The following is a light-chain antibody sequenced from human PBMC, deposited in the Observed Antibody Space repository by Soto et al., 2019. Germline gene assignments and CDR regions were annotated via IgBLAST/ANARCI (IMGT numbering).Light chain of an antibody. Sequence: DIQMTQSPSTLSASVGDRVTSTCRASQSISSWLAWYQQKTGKAPKLLIYGASSLESGVPSRFSGSGYGTEFNLTISSLQTDDFATYYCQQYNSYPLTFGGGTKVDIK. J-gene: IGKJ4*01. CDR3: QQYNSYPLT. V-gene: IGKV1-5*01. CDR1: QSISSW. CDR2: GAS.